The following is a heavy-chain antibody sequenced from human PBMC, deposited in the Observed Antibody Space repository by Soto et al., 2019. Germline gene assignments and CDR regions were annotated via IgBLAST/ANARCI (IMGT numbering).Heavy chain of an antibody. V-gene: IGHV3-48*03. CDR1: GYTFNSHE. CDR3: ARGGIH. D-gene: IGHD3-16*01. Sequence: GGSLRLSCVAPGYTFNSHEMNWVRRAPGKGLEWISSISGSGTTNYAESVKGRFTISRDNAHKSLFLEMKDLRVEDTAVYYCARGGIHWGQGTLVTVSS. J-gene: IGHJ4*02. CDR2: ISGSGTT.